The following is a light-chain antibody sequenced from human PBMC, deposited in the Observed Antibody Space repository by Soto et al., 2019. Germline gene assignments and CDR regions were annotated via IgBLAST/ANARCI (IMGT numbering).Light chain of an antibody. CDR3: QSYESSLSGWV. CDR2: GNS. Sequence: QSVLTQPPSVSGAPGQRVTISCTESSSNIGAGYDVHWYQQLPGTAPKLLIYGNSNRPSGVPDRFSGSKSGTSASLAITGLQAEDEADYYCQSYESSLSGWVFGGGTKLTVL. V-gene: IGLV1-40*01. J-gene: IGLJ3*02. CDR1: SSNIGAGYD.